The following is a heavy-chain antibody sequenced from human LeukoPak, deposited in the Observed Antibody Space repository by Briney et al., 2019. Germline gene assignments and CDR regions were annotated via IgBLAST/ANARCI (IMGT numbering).Heavy chain of an antibody. CDR1: GGSFSGYY. CDR2: INHSGST. D-gene: IGHD3-10*01. J-gene: IGHJ4*02. CDR3: ARQRTMVRGVTFYYFDY. V-gene: IGHV4-34*01. Sequence: PSETLSLTCAVYGGSFSGYYWSWIRQPPGKGLEWIGEINHSGSTYYNPSLKSRVTISVDTSKNQFSLKLSSVTAADTAVYYCARQRTMVRGVTFYYFDYWGQGTLVTVSS.